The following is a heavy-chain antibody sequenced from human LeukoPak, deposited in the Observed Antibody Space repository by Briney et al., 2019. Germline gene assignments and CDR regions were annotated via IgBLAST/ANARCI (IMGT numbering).Heavy chain of an antibody. CDR3: ARDGGITLVRGVIMGDYYYYYMDV. CDR2: INSDGSRT. V-gene: IGHV3-74*01. CDR1: GFTFSRYW. J-gene: IGHJ6*03. Sequence: GGSLRLSCEASGFTFSRYWMHWVRQAPGKGLVWVSRINSDGSRTTYADSVKGRFTISRDNAKNTLYLQMNSLRAEDTAVYYCARDGGITLVRGVIMGDYYYYYMDVWGRGTTVTVSS. D-gene: IGHD3-10*01.